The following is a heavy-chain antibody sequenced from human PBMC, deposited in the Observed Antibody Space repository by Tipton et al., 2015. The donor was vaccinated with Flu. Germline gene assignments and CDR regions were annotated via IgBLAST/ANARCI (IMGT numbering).Heavy chain of an antibody. V-gene: IGHV1-69*01. CDR3: AAPVVPAAMSAFDI. J-gene: IGHJ3*02. D-gene: IGHD2-2*01. CDR2: IIPIFGTA. CDR1: GGTFSSYA. Sequence: QSGPEVKKPGSSVKVSCKASGGTFSSYAISWVRQAPGQGLEWMGGIIPIFGTANYAQKFQGRVTITADESTSTAYMELSSLRSEDTAVYYCAAPVVPAAMSAFDIWGQGTMVTVSS.